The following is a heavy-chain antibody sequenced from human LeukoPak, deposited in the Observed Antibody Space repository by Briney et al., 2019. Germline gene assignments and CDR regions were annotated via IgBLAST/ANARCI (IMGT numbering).Heavy chain of an antibody. CDR2: IYPGDSDT. Sequence: GESLKISCKGSGYSFTSYWIGWVRQMPGKGLEWMGIIYPGDSDTSYSPSFQGQVTISADKSISTAYLQWSSLKASDTAMYYCARGNSSGDYVVHVFDIWGQGTMVTVSS. CDR3: ARGNSSGDYVVHVFDI. J-gene: IGHJ3*02. V-gene: IGHV5-51*01. D-gene: IGHD4-17*01. CDR1: GYSFTSYW.